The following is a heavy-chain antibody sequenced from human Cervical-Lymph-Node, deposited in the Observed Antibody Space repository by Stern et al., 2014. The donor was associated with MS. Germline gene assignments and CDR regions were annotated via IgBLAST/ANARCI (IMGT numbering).Heavy chain of an antibody. J-gene: IGHJ4*02. CDR3: AREHHGGNFAS. CDR1: GGPFSTYG. V-gene: IGHV1-69*01. CDR2: IVPVFGRS. D-gene: IGHD4-23*01. Sequence: VQLVQSGAEVKKPGSSVKVSCKASGGPFSTYGISWVRQAPGQGLEWVGEIVPVFGRSNCAQKFQGRVTITADEVTTTAYLELSSLRSEDTAVYYCAREHHGGNFASWGQGTLVTVSS.